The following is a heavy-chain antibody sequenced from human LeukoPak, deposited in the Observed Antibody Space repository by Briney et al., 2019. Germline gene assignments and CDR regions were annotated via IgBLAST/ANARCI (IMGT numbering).Heavy chain of an antibody. CDR1: GGSFSGYY. CDR2: INHSGST. V-gene: IGHV4-34*01. J-gene: IGHJ5*02. D-gene: IGHD2-15*01. Sequence: SETLSLTCAVYGGSFSGYYWSWIRQPPGKGLEWIGEINHSGSTNYNPSLKSRVTISVDTSKNQFSLKLSSVTAADTAVYYCAREVALIDPDYSNWFDPWGQGTLVTVSS. CDR3: AREVALIDPDYSNWFDP.